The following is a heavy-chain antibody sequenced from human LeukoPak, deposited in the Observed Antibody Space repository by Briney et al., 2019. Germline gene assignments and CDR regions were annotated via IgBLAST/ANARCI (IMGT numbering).Heavy chain of an antibody. D-gene: IGHD6-13*01. J-gene: IGHJ4*02. Sequence: SQTLSLSCAISGVSVYSNSSSWNWIRQSPSRGRELLARTYYRSKWYNDYAVSVKSRITINADTSKNQFSLQLKSVAPEDTAVYYRAKAGSSSWFDYWGEGTLVTVSS. CDR2: TYYRSKWYN. V-gene: IGHV6-1*01. CDR3: AKAGSSSWFDY. CDR1: GVSVYSNSSS.